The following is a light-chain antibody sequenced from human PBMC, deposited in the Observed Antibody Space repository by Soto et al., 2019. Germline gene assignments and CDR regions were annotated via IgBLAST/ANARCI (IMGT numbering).Light chain of an antibody. J-gene: IGLJ1*01. CDR2: ENN. CDR1: SSNIGNNY. CDR3: GTWDSSLSACV. V-gene: IGLV1-51*02. Sequence: QSVLTQPPSVSAAPGQKVTISCSGSSSNIGNNYVSWYQQLPGTAPKLLIYENNKRPSGIPDRFSGSKSGTSATLGITGLQTGDEADYYCGTWDSSLSACVFGTGTKLTV.